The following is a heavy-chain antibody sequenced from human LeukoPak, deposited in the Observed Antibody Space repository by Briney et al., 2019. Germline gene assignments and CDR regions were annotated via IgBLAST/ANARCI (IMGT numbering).Heavy chain of an antibody. D-gene: IGHD6-13*01. CDR2: IWYDGSNK. CDR3: ARGGSSSWYAPLDY. CDR1: GFTFSSYG. Sequence: GRSLRLSCAASGFTFSSYGMHWVRQAPGKGLEWVAVIWYDGSNKYYADSVKGRFTISRHNSKNTLYLQMNSLRAEDTAVYYCARGGSSSWYAPLDYWGQGTLVTVSS. J-gene: IGHJ4*02. V-gene: IGHV3-33*01.